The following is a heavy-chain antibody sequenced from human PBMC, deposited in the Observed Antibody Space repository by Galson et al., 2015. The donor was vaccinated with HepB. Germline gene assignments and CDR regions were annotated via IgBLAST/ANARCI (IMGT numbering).Heavy chain of an antibody. Sequence: QSGAEVKKPGESLRISCKGSGYSFTSYWISWVRQMPGKGLEWMGRIDPSDSYTNYSPSFQGHVTISADKSISTAYLQWSSLKASDTAMYYCARLLGANGEGRGRGDYYGMDVWGQGTTVTVSS. CDR1: GYSFTSYW. J-gene: IGHJ6*02. V-gene: IGHV5-10-1*01. CDR3: ARLLGANGEGRGRGDYYGMDV. D-gene: IGHD3-10*01. CDR2: IDPSDSYT.